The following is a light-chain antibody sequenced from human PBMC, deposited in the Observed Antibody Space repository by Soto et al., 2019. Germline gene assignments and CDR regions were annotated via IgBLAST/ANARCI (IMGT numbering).Light chain of an antibody. V-gene: IGLV2-14*01. CDR2: EVS. Sequence: QSALTQPASVSASPGQSITISCTGTSSDVGGYNYVSWYQQHPGKAPKLIIFEVSDRPSGVSTRFSGSKSGDTASLTISGLQADDEADYYCSSYTSGRDVYVFGGGTKLTVL. CDR1: SSDVGGYNY. J-gene: IGLJ1*01. CDR3: SSYTSGRDVYV.